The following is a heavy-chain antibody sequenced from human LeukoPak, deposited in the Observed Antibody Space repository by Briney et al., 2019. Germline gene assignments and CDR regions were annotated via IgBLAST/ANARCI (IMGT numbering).Heavy chain of an antibody. D-gene: IGHD2-2*01. Sequence: SETLSLTCAVYGGSFSGYYWSWIRQPPGKGLEWIGEINHSGSTNYNPSLKSRVTISVDTSKNQFSLKLSSVTAADTAVYYCARGGCSSTSCSSYDWFDPRGQGTLVTVSS. J-gene: IGHJ5*02. V-gene: IGHV4-34*01. CDR2: INHSGST. CDR3: ARGGCSSTSCSSYDWFDP. CDR1: GGSFSGYY.